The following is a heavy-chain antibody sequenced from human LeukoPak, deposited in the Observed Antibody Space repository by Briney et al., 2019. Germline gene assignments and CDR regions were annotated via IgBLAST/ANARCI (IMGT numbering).Heavy chain of an antibody. V-gene: IGHV3-7*03. D-gene: IGHD6-13*01. J-gene: IGHJ4*02. Sequence: GGSLRLSCAASGFTFSSYWKSWVRQAPGKGLEWVANIKQDGSEKYYVDSVKGRFTISRDNAKNSLYLQMNSLRAEDTAVYYCAKSLGIAAAGTGGDYWGQGTLVTVSS. CDR1: GFTFSSYW. CDR2: IKQDGSEK. CDR3: AKSLGIAAAGTGGDY.